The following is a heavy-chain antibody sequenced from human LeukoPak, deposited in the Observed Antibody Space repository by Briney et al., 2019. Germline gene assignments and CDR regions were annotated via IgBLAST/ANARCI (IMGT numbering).Heavy chain of an antibody. D-gene: IGHD3-22*01. CDR3: ARRSFNYDSSGYYATNFDY. CDR1: GFTFSSYW. CDR2: IKQDGSEK. J-gene: IGHJ4*02. Sequence: GGSLRLSCAASGFTFSSYWMSWVRQAPGKGVEWVANIKQDGSEKYYVDSVKGRFTISRDNAKNSLYLQINSLRAEDTAVYYCARRSFNYDSSGYYATNFDYWGQGTLVTVSS. V-gene: IGHV3-7*01.